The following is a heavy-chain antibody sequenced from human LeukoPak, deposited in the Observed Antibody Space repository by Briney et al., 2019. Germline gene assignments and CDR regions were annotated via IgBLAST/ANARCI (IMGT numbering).Heavy chain of an antibody. CDR1: GFTFSGSA. J-gene: IGHJ4*02. V-gene: IGHV3-73*01. CDR3: ARDSGFSGTQRGEY. D-gene: IGHD2-21*01. Sequence: GALRLSCAASGFTFSGSAMHWVRQASGKGLEWVGRIRSKANSYATAYAASVKGRFTISRDDSKNTAYLQMNSLRAEDTAVYHCARDSGFSGTQRGEYWGQGTLVTVSS. CDR2: IRSKANSYAT.